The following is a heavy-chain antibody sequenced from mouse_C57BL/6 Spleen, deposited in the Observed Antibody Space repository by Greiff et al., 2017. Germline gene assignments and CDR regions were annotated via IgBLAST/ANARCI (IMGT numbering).Heavy chain of an antibody. CDR2: INPNNGGT. CDR1: GYTFTDYN. D-gene: IGHD2-4*01. J-gene: IGHJ3*01. CDR3: ARKKDYDYDWFAY. Sequence: VQLQQSGPELVKPGASVKIPCKASGYTFTDYNMDWVKQSHGKSLEWIGDINPNNGGTIYNQKFKGKATLTVDKSSSTAYMELRSLTSEDTAVYYCARKKDYDYDWFAYWGQGTLVTVSA. V-gene: IGHV1-18*01.